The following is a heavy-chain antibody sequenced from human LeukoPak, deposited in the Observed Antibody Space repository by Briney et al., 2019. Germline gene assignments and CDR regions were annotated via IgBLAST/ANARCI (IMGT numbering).Heavy chain of an antibody. CDR2: INAGNGNT. CDR1: GYTFNNNA. V-gene: IGHV1-3*01. CDR3: ARALGVVVPAAIFAFDI. Sequence: ASVKVSCKASGYTFNNNAMHWVRQAPGQRLEWMGWINAGNGNTKYSQKFQGRVTITRDTSASTAYMELSSLRSEDTAVYYCARALGVVVPAAIFAFDIWGQGTMVTVSS. D-gene: IGHD2-2*01. J-gene: IGHJ3*02.